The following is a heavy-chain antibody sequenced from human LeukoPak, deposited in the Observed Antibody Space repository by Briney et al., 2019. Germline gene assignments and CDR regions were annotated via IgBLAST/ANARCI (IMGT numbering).Heavy chain of an antibody. Sequence: TGGSLRLSCAASGITFSSYSMNWVRQAPGEGLEWVSSISSSSSYIYYADSVKGRFTISRDNARNSLYLQMNSLGAEDTAVYYCARELGQSDHWGQGTLVAVSS. CDR1: GITFSSYS. V-gene: IGHV3-21*01. J-gene: IGHJ4*02. CDR3: ARELGQSDH. CDR2: ISSSSSYI.